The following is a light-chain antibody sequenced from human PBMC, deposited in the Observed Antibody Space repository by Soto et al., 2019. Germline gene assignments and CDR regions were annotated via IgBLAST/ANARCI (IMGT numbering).Light chain of an antibody. J-gene: IGKJ4*01. Sequence: EIVLTQSPGSLSLSPGESASLLYRASQFVSSRYLAWYQQKPGQAPSLLIYGASTRATGIPARFSGSGSGTEFTLTITRLEPEDFAVYYCQQYCRSYTFGGGTKVDI. CDR3: QQYCRSYT. CDR1: QFVSSRY. V-gene: IGKV3-20*01. CDR2: GAS.